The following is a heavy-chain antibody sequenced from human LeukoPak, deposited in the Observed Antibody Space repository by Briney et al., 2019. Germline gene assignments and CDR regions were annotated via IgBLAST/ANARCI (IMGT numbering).Heavy chain of an antibody. CDR2: VRNDGSDK. D-gene: IGHD3-10*01. V-gene: IGHV3-30*02. J-gene: IGHJ4*02. CDR3: AKHYYGSGRQKYYFDY. CDR1: GFVFGDYG. Sequence: GGSLRLSCAASGFVFGDYGMHWVRQAPGKGLEWVTMVRNDGSDKYYADSVKGRFTISRDNSKNTLYLQMNSLRPEDTAVYYCAKHYYGSGRQKYYFDYWGQGTLDTVSS.